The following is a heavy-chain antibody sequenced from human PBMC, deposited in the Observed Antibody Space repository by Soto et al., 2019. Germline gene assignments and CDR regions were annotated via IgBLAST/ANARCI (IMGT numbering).Heavy chain of an antibody. V-gene: IGHV4-39*01. CDR3: ARIYGNYYYYYGMDA. CDR1: GGSISSSSYY. D-gene: IGHD4-4*01. CDR2: IYYSGST. Sequence: SETLSLTCTVSGGSISSSSYYWGWIRQPPGKGLEWIGSIYYSGSTYYNPSLKSRVTISVDTSKNQFSLKLSSVTAADTAVYYCARIYGNYYYYYGMDAWGQGTTDTVSS. J-gene: IGHJ6*02.